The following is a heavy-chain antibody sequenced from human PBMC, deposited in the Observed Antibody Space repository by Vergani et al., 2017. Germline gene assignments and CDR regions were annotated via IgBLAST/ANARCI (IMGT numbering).Heavy chain of an antibody. CDR1: GFTFDDYA. CDR3: AKVGTYCSSTSCYIFDY. CDR2: ISWHSGSI. Sequence: EVQLVESGGGLVQPGRSLRLSCAASGFTFDDYAMHWVRQAPGKGLEWVSGISWHSGSIGYADSVKGRFTISRDNAKNSLYLQMNSLRAEDTALYYCAKVGTYCSSTSCYIFDYWGQGTLVTVSS. D-gene: IGHD2-2*02. J-gene: IGHJ4*02. V-gene: IGHV3-9*01.